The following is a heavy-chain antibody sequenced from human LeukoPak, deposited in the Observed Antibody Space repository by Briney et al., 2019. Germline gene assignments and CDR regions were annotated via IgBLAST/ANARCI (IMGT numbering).Heavy chain of an antibody. Sequence: GGSLRLSCAASGFTFSSYAMSWVRQAPGKGLEWVSGIGGSGVSRYYADSVKGRFTISRDNSKNTLYLQMNSLRAEDTAVYYCAKADYGDYVRFPDWGQGTLVTVSS. D-gene: IGHD4-17*01. CDR2: IGGSGVSR. CDR3: AKADYGDYVRFPD. J-gene: IGHJ4*02. V-gene: IGHV3-23*01. CDR1: GFTFSSYA.